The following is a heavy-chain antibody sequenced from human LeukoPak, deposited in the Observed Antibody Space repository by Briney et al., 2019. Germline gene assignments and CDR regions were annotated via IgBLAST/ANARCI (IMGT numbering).Heavy chain of an antibody. Sequence: ASVKVSCKASGYTFTSYGISRVRQAPGQGLEWMGWISTYTGNTNYAQKLQGRVTMTTDTSTSTAYMELRSLRSDDTAVYYCGRDTPAQQLVPDYWGQGTLVTVSS. V-gene: IGHV1-18*01. J-gene: IGHJ4*02. CDR1: GYTFTSYG. CDR3: GRDTPAQQLVPDY. D-gene: IGHD6-13*01. CDR2: ISTYTGNT.